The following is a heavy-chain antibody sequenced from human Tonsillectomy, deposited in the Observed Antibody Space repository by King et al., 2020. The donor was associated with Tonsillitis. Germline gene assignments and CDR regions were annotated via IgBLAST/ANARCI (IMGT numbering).Heavy chain of an antibody. Sequence: VQLQESGPGLVKPSETLSLTCTVSGGSLSSYYWSWLRQPPGKGLEWIGYIYDSGSTNYNPSLKSRGAISVDTSKNQLSLKLSSVTAADTAVYYCARGSNIAAAGTGYYFDYWGQGTLVTVSS. CDR1: GGSLSSYY. D-gene: IGHD6-13*01. V-gene: IGHV4-59*01. CDR2: IYDSGST. J-gene: IGHJ4*02. CDR3: ARGSNIAAAGTGYYFDY.